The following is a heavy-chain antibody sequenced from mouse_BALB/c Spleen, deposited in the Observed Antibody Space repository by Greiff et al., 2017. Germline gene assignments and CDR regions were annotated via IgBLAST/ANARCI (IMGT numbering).Heavy chain of an antibody. CDR2: ISSGGSYT. D-gene: IGHD2-3*01. CDR3: AREDGYWYFDV. CDR1: GFTFSSYA. V-gene: IGHV5-9-4*01. J-gene: IGHJ1*01. Sequence: EVKVVESGGGLVKPGGSLKLSCAASGFTFSSYAMSWVRQSPEKRLEWVAEISSGGSYTYYPDTVTGRFTISRDNAKNTLYLEMSSLRSEDTAMYYCAREDGYWYFDVWGAGTTVTVSS.